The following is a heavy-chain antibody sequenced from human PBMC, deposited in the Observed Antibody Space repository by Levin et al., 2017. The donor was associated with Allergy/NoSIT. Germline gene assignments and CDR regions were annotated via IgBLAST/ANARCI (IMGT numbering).Heavy chain of an antibody. V-gene: IGHV1-2*02. CDR1: GYTFTGYY. D-gene: IGHD4-17*01. J-gene: IGHJ6*04. CDR3: ARGDGDYPYV. CDR2: INPNSGGT. Sequence: GESLKISCKASGYTFTGYYMHWVRQAPGQGLEWMGWINPNSGGTNYAQKFQGRVTMTRDTSISTAYMELSRLRSDDTAVYYCARGDGDYPYVWGKGTTVTVSS.